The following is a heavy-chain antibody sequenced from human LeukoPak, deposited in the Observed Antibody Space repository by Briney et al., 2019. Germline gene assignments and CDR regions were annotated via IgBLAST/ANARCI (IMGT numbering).Heavy chain of an antibody. Sequence: PGGSLRLSCAASGFTFSSYSMNWVRQAPGKGLEWVSSISSSSSYIYYADLVKGRFTISRDNAKNSLYLQMNSLRAEDTAVYYCARVSYYDSSGYYYYFDYWGQGALVTVSS. V-gene: IGHV3-21*01. D-gene: IGHD3-22*01. CDR1: GFTFSSYS. CDR2: ISSSSSYI. CDR3: ARVSYYDSSGYYYYFDY. J-gene: IGHJ4*02.